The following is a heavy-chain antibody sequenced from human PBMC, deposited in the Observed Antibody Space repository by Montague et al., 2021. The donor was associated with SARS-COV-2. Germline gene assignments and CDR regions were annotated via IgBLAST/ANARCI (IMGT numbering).Heavy chain of an antibody. CDR2: IYYSGST. CDR1: GGSISSSSYY. D-gene: IGHD1-7*01. J-gene: IGHJ5*02. CDR3: ASTGWYRSNGTTGNWFDP. Sequence: SETLSLTCTVSGGSISSSSYYWGWIRQPPGKGLEWIGSIYYSGSTYYNPSLKSRVTMSVDTSKNQFSLKLSSVTAVDTAVYYCASTGWYRSNGTTGNWFDPWGQGTLVTVSS. V-gene: IGHV4-39*07.